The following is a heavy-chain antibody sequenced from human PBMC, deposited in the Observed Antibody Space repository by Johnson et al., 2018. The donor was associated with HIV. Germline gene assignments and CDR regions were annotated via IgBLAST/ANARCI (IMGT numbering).Heavy chain of an antibody. J-gene: IGHJ3*02. V-gene: IGHV3-74*01. CDR1: GFTFNTYW. CDR2: INTAWGSP. Sequence: VESGGGLVQPGGSLRLSCAVSGFTFNTYWMHWVRQAPGKGLVWVARINTAWGSPGYVDSVKGRFTVSRDNAKNTLYLQMNSLRADDTAVYYCAREGPSERAGFDIWGQGTMVTVSS. CDR3: AREGPSERAGFDI.